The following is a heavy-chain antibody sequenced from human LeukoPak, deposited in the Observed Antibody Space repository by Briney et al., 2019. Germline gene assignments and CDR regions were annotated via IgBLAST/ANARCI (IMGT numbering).Heavy chain of an antibody. CDR1: GGSISSYY. D-gene: IGHD3-22*01. CDR3: ARVFSTNYYDNRGWFDP. CDR2: IYYSGST. Sequence: SETLSLTCTVSGGSISSYYWSWIRQPPGKGLEWIGYIYYSGSTNYNPSLKSRVTISVDTSKNQFSLKLSSVTAADTAVYYCARVFSTNYYDNRGWFDPWGQGTLVTVSS. V-gene: IGHV4-59*01. J-gene: IGHJ5*02.